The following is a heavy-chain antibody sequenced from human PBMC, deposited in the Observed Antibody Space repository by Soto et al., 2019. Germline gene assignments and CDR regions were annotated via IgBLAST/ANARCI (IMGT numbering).Heavy chain of an antibody. Sequence: PSETLSLTCAVYGGSFSGYYWSWIRQPPGKGLEWIGEINHSGSTNYNSSLKSRVTISVDTSKNQFSLKLSSVTAADTAVYYCARVQNDYGDYDFDYWGQGTLVTVSS. CDR1: GGSFSGYY. J-gene: IGHJ4*02. CDR2: INHSGST. CDR3: ARVQNDYGDYDFDY. D-gene: IGHD4-17*01. V-gene: IGHV4-34*01.